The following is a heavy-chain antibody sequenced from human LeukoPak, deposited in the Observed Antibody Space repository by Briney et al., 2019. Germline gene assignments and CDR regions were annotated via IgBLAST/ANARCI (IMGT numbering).Heavy chain of an antibody. V-gene: IGHV1-2*02. Sequence: ASVKVSCKASGYTFTGYYIHWVRQAPGQGLEWMGWINPNSGGTNYAQNFQGSITMTRDTSISTAYMELSRLRSDDTAVYYCATTRRYYYDSSGPDAFDLWGQGAMVTVSS. D-gene: IGHD3-22*01. CDR3: ATTRRYYYDSSGPDAFDL. J-gene: IGHJ3*01. CDR2: INPNSGGT. CDR1: GYTFTGYY.